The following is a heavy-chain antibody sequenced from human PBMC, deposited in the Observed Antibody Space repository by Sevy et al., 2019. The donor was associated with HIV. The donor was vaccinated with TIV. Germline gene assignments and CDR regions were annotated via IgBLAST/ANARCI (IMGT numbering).Heavy chain of an antibody. CDR2: IDHSGRS. CDR1: GESFSNYY. J-gene: IGHJ4*02. CDR3: ARGPKPLRSDYGDYRGVGYYCDS. V-gene: IGHV4-34*01. Sequence: SETLSLTCAVYGESFSNYYWSWIRLSPGKGLESIGEIDHSGRSDYNPSLKSRVTMSVETSKNQFSLKLTSVTAADTAVYYCARGPKPLRSDYGDYRGVGYYCDSWGQGTLVTVSS. D-gene: IGHD4-17*01.